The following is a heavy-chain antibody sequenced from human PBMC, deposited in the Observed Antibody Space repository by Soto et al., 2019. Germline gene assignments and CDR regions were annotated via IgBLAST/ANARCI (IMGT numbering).Heavy chain of an antibody. CDR3: ERGKYRSSWYELDY. CDR2: ISSSGSTI. J-gene: IGHJ4*02. Sequence: GGSLRLSCAASGFTFSDYYMSWIRQAPGKGLEWVSYISSSGSTIYYADSVKGRFTISRDNAKNSLYLQMNSLRAEDTAVYYCERGKYRSSWYELDYWGQGTLVPVXS. CDR1: GFTFSDYY. V-gene: IGHV3-11*01. D-gene: IGHD6-13*01.